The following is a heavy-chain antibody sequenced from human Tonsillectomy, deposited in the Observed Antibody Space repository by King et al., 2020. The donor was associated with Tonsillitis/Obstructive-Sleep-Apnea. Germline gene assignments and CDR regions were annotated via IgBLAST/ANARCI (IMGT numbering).Heavy chain of an antibody. CDR1: GFTFSDRY. D-gene: IGHD1-26*01. CDR2: TRNKAKRYAT. V-gene: IGHV3-72*01. J-gene: IGHJ4*02. Sequence: VQLVESGGGLVQPGGSLRLSCAASGFTFSDRYMDWVGQAPGKGLEWVGRTRNKAKRYATEYAASVKGRVTISRNYSENSLYLQMNSLKTEVTAVYYCTSRVGVTRGPFGYWGQGTLVTVSS. CDR3: TSRVGVTRGPFGY.